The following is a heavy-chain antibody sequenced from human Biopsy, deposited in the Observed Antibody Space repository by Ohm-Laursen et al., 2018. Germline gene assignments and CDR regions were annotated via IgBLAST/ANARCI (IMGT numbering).Heavy chain of an antibody. D-gene: IGHD3/OR15-3a*01. CDR2: IYYSGST. CDR1: GVYISDYY. Sequence: VTLSLTCSVSGVYISDYYWSWIRQFPGRGLEWVGSIYYSGSTNYNPSLKSRVTISADTTKSQLSLHLTSVTAADTAVYYCASRGLVMASDYYFDDWGQGTLVTVSS. J-gene: IGHJ4*02. CDR3: ASRGLVMASDYYFDD. V-gene: IGHV4-59*08.